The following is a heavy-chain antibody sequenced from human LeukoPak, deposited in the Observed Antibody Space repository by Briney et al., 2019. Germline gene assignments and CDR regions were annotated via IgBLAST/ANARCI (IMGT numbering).Heavy chain of an antibody. CDR3: CSSHTHGSNNDYYTAFDY. CDR2: MYYIVRT. V-gene: IGHV4-59*01. CDR1: GVSISNYY. D-gene: IGHD3-3*01. Sequence: SETLCLSCTVSGVSISNYYLSWIRQPPGKGLEWIGYMYYIVRTKYNPSPKSGVTISVDTYKNNCSLQLSSVTPAETAVCYFCSSHTHGSNNDYYTAFDYWGQGTLVTVSS. J-gene: IGHJ4*02.